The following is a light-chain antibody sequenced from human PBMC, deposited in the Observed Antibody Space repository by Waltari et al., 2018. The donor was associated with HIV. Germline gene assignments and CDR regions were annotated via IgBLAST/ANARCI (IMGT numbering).Light chain of an antibody. CDR2: NNG. V-gene: IGLV1-47*02. CDR1: SANIGKNY. J-gene: IGLJ3*02. CDR3: ATWDANQWV. Sequence: QSVLGQESSASGTAGQRVVISCSGTSANIGKNYVYWYQQFAGATPRLIIYNNGQRPSGLPDRCAGSKSGVSASLVISGLQSGYEATYYCATWDANQWVFGGGTKVSVL.